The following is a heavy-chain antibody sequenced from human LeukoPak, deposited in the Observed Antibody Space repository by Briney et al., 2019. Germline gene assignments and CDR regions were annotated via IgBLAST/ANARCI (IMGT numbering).Heavy chain of an antibody. Sequence: SETLSLTCTVSGGSISSSNYYWGWVRQPPGKGLEWIGSISYSGTPYYNPSLRSRATISRDTSKNQFSVNLNSVTAADTAVYYCAKPVVVPAAPSNAFDIWGQGTMVTVSS. V-gene: IGHV4-39*07. J-gene: IGHJ3*02. CDR2: ISYSGTP. CDR3: AKPVVVPAAPSNAFDI. D-gene: IGHD2-2*01. CDR1: GGSISSSNYY.